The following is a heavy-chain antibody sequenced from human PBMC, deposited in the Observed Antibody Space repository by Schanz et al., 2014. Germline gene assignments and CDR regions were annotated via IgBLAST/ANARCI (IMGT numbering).Heavy chain of an antibody. Sequence: EVQLVESGGGLVQPGRSLRLSCMASGFTFGDYAMSWVRQAPGKGLEWVCFIRSKAYGGSTEYAASVQGRFTVSRDDSRSVAYLQMNSLKIEDTGMYSCARGVTMVGGIKCAMDVWGQGTRVTVSS. CDR3: ARGVTMVGGIKCAMDV. J-gene: IGHJ6*02. CDR1: GFTFGDYA. CDR2: IRSKAYGGST. D-gene: IGHD3-10*01. V-gene: IGHV3-49*04.